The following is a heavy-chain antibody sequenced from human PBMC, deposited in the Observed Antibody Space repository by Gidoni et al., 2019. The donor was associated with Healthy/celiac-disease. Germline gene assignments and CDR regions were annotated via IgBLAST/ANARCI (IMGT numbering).Heavy chain of an antibody. V-gene: IGHV3-66*01. Sequence: EVQLVESGGGLVQPGGSLRLSCAASGFTVSSNYMSWVRQAPGKGLELVSVIYSGGSTYYADSVKGRFTISRDNSKNTLYLQMNSLRAEDTAVYYCARDAPLWFGELFQRNWYFDLWGRGTLVTVSS. D-gene: IGHD3-10*01. J-gene: IGHJ2*01. CDR3: ARDAPLWFGELFQRNWYFDL. CDR2: IYSGGST. CDR1: GFTVSSNY.